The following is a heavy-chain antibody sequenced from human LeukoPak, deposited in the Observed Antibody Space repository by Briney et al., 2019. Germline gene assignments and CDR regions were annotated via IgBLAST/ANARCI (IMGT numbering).Heavy chain of an antibody. Sequence: ASVKVSCKASGGTFSSYAISWVRQAPGQGLEWMGWISAYNGNTNYAQKLQGRVTMTTDTSTSTAYMELRSLRSDDTAVYYCARTESIVGAIYFDYWGQGTLVTVSS. CDR3: ARTESIVGAIYFDY. D-gene: IGHD1-26*01. CDR1: GGTFSSYA. J-gene: IGHJ4*02. V-gene: IGHV1-18*01. CDR2: ISAYNGNT.